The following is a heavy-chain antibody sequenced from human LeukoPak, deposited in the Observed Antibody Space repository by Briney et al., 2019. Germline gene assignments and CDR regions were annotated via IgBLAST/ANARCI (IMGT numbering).Heavy chain of an antibody. CDR1: GFTFSSYA. V-gene: IGHV3-23*01. Sequence: GGSLRLSCAASGFTFSSYAMSWVRQAPGKGLEWVSAISGSGGSTYYADSVKGRFTISRDNSKDTLYLQMNSLRAEDTAVYYCAKGLSQIDSCWDYWGQGTLVTVSP. J-gene: IGHJ4*02. CDR2: ISGSGGST. D-gene: IGHD2-2*01. CDR3: AKGLSQIDSCWDY.